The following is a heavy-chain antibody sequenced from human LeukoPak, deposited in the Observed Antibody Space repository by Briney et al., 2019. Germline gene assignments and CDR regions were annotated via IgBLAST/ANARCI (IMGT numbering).Heavy chain of an antibody. CDR1: GFTFSSYG. D-gene: IGHD3-10*01. CDR3: ARGPRGYYFDY. V-gene: IGHV3-33*01. Sequence: GGSLRLSCAASGFTFSSYGMHWVRQAPGKGLEWVAVIWYDGSNKYYADSVKGRFTISRDNSKNTLYLQMNSLRAEDTAVYYCARGPRGYYFDYWGQGTLVTVSS. J-gene: IGHJ4*02. CDR2: IWYDGSNK.